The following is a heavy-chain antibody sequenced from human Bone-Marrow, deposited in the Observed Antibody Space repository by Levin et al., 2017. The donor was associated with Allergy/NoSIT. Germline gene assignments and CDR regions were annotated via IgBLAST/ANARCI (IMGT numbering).Heavy chain of an antibody. CDR2: IKSKTDGGTT. CDR3: TAFVYYYGSGSYTPRGGYAMDV. CDR1: GFTFSNAW. J-gene: IGHJ6*02. Sequence: PSQTLSLTCAASGFTFSNAWMSWVRQAPGKGLEWVGRIKSKTDGGTTDYAAPVKGRFTISRDDSKNTLYLQMNSLKTEDTAVYYCTAFVYYYGSGSYTPRGGYAMDVWGQGTTVTVSS. D-gene: IGHD3-10*01. V-gene: IGHV3-15*01.